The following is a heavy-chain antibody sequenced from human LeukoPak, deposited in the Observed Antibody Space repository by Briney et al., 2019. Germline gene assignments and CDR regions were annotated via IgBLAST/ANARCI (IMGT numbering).Heavy chain of an antibody. Sequence: PGGSLRLSCAASGFTFSNYWMTWVRQAPGKGLEWVADIKQDGSEKVYVNSVRGRFTISRDNAKMSLFLQMNSLRAEDTAVYYCARDNGVVHRVYYMDGWGKGTTVTVS. CDR3: ARDNGVVHRVYYMDG. CDR2: IKQDGSEK. D-gene: IGHD3-3*01. V-gene: IGHV3-7*01. CDR1: GFTFSNYW. J-gene: IGHJ6*03.